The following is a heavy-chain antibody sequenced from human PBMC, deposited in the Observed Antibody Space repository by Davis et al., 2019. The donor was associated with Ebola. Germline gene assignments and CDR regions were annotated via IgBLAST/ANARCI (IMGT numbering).Heavy chain of an antibody. CDR2: IWFDGNNK. Sequence: SCVASGFIFSDYAMHWVCQAPGKGLEWVVDIWFDGNNKFYGDSVKGRFTIPRDNSKNTVYLQMNSLRADDTAVYYCARGQRLSEYWGLGTLVTVSS. CDR1: GFIFSDYA. CDR3: ARGQRLSEY. J-gene: IGHJ4*02. V-gene: IGHV3-33*01.